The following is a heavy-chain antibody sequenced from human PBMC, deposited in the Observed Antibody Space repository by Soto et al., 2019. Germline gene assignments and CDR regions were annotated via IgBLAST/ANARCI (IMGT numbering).Heavy chain of an antibody. CDR3: AKSPGGLDGYNSDYSGMDV. J-gene: IGHJ6*02. CDR2: ISSSGGST. CDR1: GFTFSSYA. V-gene: IGHV3-23*01. D-gene: IGHD5-12*01. Sequence: EVQLLESGGGLVQPGGSLRLSCAASGFTFSSYAMGWVRQAPGKGLQWISVISSSGGSTYYADSVKGRFTIARDNSKDTVYLQMNSLRADDTAVYYCAKSPGGLDGYNSDYSGMDVWGQGTTVTVSS.